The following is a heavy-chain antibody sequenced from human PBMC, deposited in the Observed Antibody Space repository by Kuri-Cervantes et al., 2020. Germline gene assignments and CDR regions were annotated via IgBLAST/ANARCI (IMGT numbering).Heavy chain of an antibody. J-gene: IGHJ6*03. CDR2: IYYSGST. Sequence: GSLRLSCTVSGGSITNFYWSWIRQPPGKGLEWIGYIYYSGSTNYNPSLKSRVTISVDTSKNQFSLKLSSVTAADTAVYYCARESSKGGAHRVYYMDVWGKGTTVTVSS. CDR1: GGSITNFY. D-gene: IGHD3-16*01. V-gene: IGHV4-59*01. CDR3: ARESSKGGAHRVYYMDV.